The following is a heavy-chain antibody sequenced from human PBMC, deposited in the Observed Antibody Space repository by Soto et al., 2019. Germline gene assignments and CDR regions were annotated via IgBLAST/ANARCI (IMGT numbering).Heavy chain of an antibody. V-gene: IGHV1-3*01. CDR2: INAGKGNT. J-gene: IGHJ3*02. D-gene: IGHD3-22*01. CDR1: AYSFSSYT. Sequence: ASVKLSCKASAYSFSSYTIQCVRQAPGQRLECMGWINAGKGNTKYSQKFQDRVTITRDTSASTAYMELSSLRSEDTAIYYCTKGNRDPQYYSENSDYYDAFDIWGQGTMVTVSS. CDR3: TKGNRDPQYYSENSDYYDAFDI.